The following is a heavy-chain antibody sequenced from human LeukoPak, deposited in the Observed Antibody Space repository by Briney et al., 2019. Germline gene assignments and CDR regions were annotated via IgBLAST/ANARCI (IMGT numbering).Heavy chain of an antibody. CDR3: AKDEAGYSYGYYFDY. CDR1: GFTFSSYA. CDR2: ISGSGGST. Sequence: GGSLRLSCAASGFTFSSYAMSWVRQAPGKGLEWVSAISGSGGSTYYADSVKGRFTISRDNSKNTLYLQMNSLRAEDTAVYYCAKDEAGYSYGYYFDYWGQGTLVTVSS. D-gene: IGHD5-18*01. J-gene: IGHJ4*02. V-gene: IGHV3-23*01.